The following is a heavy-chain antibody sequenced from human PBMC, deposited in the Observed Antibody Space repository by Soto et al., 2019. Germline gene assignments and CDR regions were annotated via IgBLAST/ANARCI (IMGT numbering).Heavy chain of an antibody. D-gene: IGHD3-16*01. CDR3: ARFGGAALSYNWFDS. Sequence: GESLKISCKGSGYRFSDYCIAWVRQMPGKGLEWMGIIYPDNSNIRNSPSFEGQVTISADKSISTAHLQWSSLKASDSAMYYCARFGGAALSYNWFDSWGQGTLVTVSS. V-gene: IGHV5-51*01. CDR2: IYPDNSNI. CDR1: GYRFSDYC. J-gene: IGHJ5*01.